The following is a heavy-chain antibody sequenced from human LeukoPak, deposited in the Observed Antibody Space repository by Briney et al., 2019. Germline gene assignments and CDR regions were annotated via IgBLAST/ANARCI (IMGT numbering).Heavy chain of an antibody. J-gene: IGHJ5*02. CDR1: GFTFSSYE. CDR3: ARDARQQLDP. Sequence: PGGSLRLSCAASGFTFSSYEMNWVRQAQGKGLEWVSYISSSGSTIYYADCVKGRFTISRDNAKNSLYLQMNSLRAEDTAVYYCARDARQQLDPWGQGTLVTVSS. CDR2: ISSSGSTI. V-gene: IGHV3-48*03. D-gene: IGHD6-13*01.